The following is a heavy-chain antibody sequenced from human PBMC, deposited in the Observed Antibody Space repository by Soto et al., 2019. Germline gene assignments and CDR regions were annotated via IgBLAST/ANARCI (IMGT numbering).Heavy chain of an antibody. CDR3: ARDIPYCGGVCHDAFDI. V-gene: IGHV1-18*01. CDR1: GYTFTNFG. Sequence: ASVKVSCKASGYTFTNFGISWVRQAPGQGLEWMGWISAYNGNTNYAQKFQCRVTMTTDTSTSTAYMKQRSLRSDDTAVYYCARDIPYCGGVCHDAFDIWG. D-gene: IGHD2-21*02. J-gene: IGHJ3*02. CDR2: ISAYNGNT.